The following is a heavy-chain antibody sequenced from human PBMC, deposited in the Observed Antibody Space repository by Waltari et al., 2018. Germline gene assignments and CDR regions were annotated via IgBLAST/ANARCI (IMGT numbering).Heavy chain of an antibody. CDR3: ARDASSGVGATTADY. CDR1: GGTFSSYA. Sequence: QVQLVQSGAEVKKPGSSVKVSCKASGGTFSSYAISCVRQAPGQGLEWMGGIIPIFGTANYAQKFQGRVTITADKSTSTAYMELSSLRSEDTAVYYCARDASSGVGATTADYWGQGTLVTVSS. CDR2: IIPIFGTA. V-gene: IGHV1-69*14. J-gene: IGHJ4*02. D-gene: IGHD1-26*01.